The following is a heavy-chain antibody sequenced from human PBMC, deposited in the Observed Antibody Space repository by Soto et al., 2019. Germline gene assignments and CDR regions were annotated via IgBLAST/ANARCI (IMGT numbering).Heavy chain of an antibody. CDR3: ARELESGVSGPHAALGV. CDR2: ISTNNGNT. CDR1: GYTCTDYV. J-gene: IGHJ3*01. Sequence: ASVKVSCTASGYTCTDYVISWVRQAPGQGLEWMGWISTNNGNTIYAQKIQGRVTMTRDTSTSTTYVELSRLRSDDTAVYYCARELESGVSGPHAALGVWGQGTM. V-gene: IGHV1-18*04. D-gene: IGHD1-1*01.